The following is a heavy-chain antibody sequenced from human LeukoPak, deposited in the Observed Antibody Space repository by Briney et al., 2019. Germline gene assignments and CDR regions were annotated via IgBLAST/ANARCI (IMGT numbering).Heavy chain of an antibody. D-gene: IGHD7-27*01. CDR1: GGTFSSYT. Sequence: ASVKVSCKASGGTFSSYTISWVRQAPGQGLEWMGRIIPIFGTANYAQKFQGRVTITTDESTSTAYMELSSLRSEDTAVYYCARDGIANWGSPTGYDAFDIWGQGTMVTVSS. V-gene: IGHV1-69*05. J-gene: IGHJ3*02. CDR3: ARDGIANWGSPTGYDAFDI. CDR2: IIPIFGTA.